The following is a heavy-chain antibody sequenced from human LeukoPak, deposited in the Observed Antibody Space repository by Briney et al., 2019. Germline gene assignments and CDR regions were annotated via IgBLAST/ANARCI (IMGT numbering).Heavy chain of an antibody. CDR2: IYYSGST. CDR3: ARKTSYYYYYYMDV. Sequence: SETLSLTCTVSGGSISSYYWSWIRQPPGKGLEWIGYIYYSGSTNYNPSLKSRVTISVDTSKNQFSLKLSSVTAADTAVYYCARKTSYYYYYYMDVWGKGTTVTISS. CDR1: GGSISSYY. V-gene: IGHV4-59*12. J-gene: IGHJ6*03.